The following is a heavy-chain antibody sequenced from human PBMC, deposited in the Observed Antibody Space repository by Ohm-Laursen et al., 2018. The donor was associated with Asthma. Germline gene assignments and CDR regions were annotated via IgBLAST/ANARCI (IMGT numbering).Heavy chain of an antibody. D-gene: IGHD1-26*01. J-gene: IGHJ1*01. CDR2: ISTASSSI. CDR1: GYTFSRYS. Sequence: SLRLSCTAFGYTFSRYSIHWVRQIPGKGLEWVASISTASSSIYYADSVRGRFTTSRDNAKNSVYLQMNSLRAEDTALYYCARIGPEWELPGREYSLHHWGEGTLVTVSS. V-gene: IGHV3-21*01. CDR3: ARIGPEWELPGREYSLHH.